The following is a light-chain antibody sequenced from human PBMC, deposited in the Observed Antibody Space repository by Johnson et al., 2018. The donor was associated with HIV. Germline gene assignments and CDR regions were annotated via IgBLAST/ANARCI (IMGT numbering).Light chain of an antibody. Sequence: QSVLTQPPSASGTPGQRVTISCSGSSSNIGSNTVNWYQQLPGTAPKLLIYRNNQRPSGVPDRFSGPKSGTSASLAISGLPAEDEADYYCAAWDDSLNGRYVFVTGTKVTVL. CDR3: AAWDDSLNGRYV. V-gene: IGLV1-44*01. CDR1: SSNIGSNT. J-gene: IGLJ1*01. CDR2: RNN.